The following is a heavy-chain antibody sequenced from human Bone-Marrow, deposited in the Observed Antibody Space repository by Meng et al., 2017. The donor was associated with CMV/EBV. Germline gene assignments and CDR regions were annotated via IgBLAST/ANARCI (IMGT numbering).Heavy chain of an antibody. D-gene: IGHD1-20*01. Sequence: GSLRLSCTVSDGSISSYYWTWIRQPPGKGLEWIGYIYYSGSTNYNPSFKSRVTISVDTSKTQFSLKLSSVTAADTAVYYCSRDSGITGTNIDLWAQGTQVTVSS. J-gene: IGHJ1*01. CDR1: DGSISSYY. CDR2: IYYSGST. CDR3: SRDSGITGTNIDL. V-gene: IGHV4-59*01.